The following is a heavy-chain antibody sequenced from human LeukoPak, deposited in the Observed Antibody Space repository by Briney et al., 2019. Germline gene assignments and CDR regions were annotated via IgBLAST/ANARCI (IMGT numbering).Heavy chain of an antibody. CDR3: AKGAVSSSPGYSFDY. Sequence: GGSLRLSCAASGFTVSSNYMSWVRQAPGKGLEWVSVIYSGGSTYYADSVKGRFTISRDNSKNTLYLQMNSLRAEDTAVYYCAKGAVSSSPGYSFDYWGQGTLVTVSS. J-gene: IGHJ4*02. CDR2: IYSGGST. D-gene: IGHD6-13*01. V-gene: IGHV3-53*01. CDR1: GFTVSSNY.